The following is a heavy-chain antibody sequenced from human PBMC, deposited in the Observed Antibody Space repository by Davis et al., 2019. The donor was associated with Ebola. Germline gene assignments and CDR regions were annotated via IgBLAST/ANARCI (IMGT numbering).Heavy chain of an antibody. CDR2: IKQDGSEK. Sequence: GESLKISCAASGFTFSSYWMSWVRQAPGKGLEWVANIKQDGSEKYYVDSVKGRFTISRDNAKNSLYLQMNSLRAEDTAVYYCARDDSDYYDSSGYVWGQGTLVTVSS. CDR1: GFTFSSYW. J-gene: IGHJ4*02. V-gene: IGHV3-7*01. D-gene: IGHD3-22*01. CDR3: ARDDSDYYDSSGYV.